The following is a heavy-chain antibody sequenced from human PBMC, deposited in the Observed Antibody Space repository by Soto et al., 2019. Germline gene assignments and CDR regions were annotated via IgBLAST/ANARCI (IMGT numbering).Heavy chain of an antibody. CDR1: GGSITSSSYY. CDR3: ARQRTTVVTQAYFDH. V-gene: IGHV4-39*01. Sequence: SETLSLTCTVSGGSITSSSYYWGWVRQPPGKGLEWIGGIYYSGRSYYNPSLKSRVTMSVDTSKNQFSLTLNSVTAADAAVYYCARQRTTVVTQAYFDHWGQGTLVTVSS. D-gene: IGHD4-17*01. J-gene: IGHJ4*02. CDR2: IYYSGRS.